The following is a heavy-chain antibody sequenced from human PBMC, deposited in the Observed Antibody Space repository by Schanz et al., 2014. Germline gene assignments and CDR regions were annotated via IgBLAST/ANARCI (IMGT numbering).Heavy chain of an antibody. CDR3: AKESEIVVVVGTSMSGDLHH. V-gene: IGHV3-33*06. Sequence: QVQLVESGGGVVQPGRSLRLSCAASGFTFSNHGMHWVRQSPGKGLEWVALIWYDGSNEYYADSVKGRFTISRDNPKKTLYLQMNSLRAEDTAVYFCAKESEIVVVVGTSMSGDLHHWGQGTLVTVSS. J-gene: IGHJ1*01. CDR1: GFTFSNHG. CDR2: IWYDGSNE. D-gene: IGHD2-15*01.